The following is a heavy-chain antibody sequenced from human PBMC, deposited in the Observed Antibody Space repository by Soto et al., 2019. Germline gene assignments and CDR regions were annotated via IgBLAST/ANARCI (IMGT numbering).Heavy chain of an antibody. CDR1: GYTFTGYY. V-gene: IGHV1-2*04. D-gene: IGHD2-15*01. Sequence: ASVKVSCKASGYTFTGYYMHWVRQAPGQGLEWMGWINPNSGGTNYAQKFQGWVTMTRDTSISTAYMELSRLRSDDTAVYYCASGLGYCSGGSCPNDAFDIWGQGTMVTVSS. CDR2: INPNSGGT. CDR3: ASGLGYCSGGSCPNDAFDI. J-gene: IGHJ3*02.